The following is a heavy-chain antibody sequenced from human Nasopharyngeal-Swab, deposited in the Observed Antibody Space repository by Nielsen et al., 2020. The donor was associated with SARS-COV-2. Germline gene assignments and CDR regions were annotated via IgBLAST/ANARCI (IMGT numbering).Heavy chain of an antibody. V-gene: IGHV3-23*01. J-gene: IGHJ3*01. D-gene: IGHD2-21*02. CDR3: AKDDFCPAFAFDV. CDR2: VSNNDGSLT. CDR1: GFAFWKYA. Sequence: GESLTLSCAASGFAFWKYAMSWVSQAPGKGLEWVSTVSNNDGSLTFYADSVKGRFTISRDTSKNTVSLQMNGLRAEDTAVYYCAKDDFCPAFAFDVWGQGPIVAVSS.